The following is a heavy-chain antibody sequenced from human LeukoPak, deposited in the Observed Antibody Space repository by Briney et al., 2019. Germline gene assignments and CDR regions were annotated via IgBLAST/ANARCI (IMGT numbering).Heavy chain of an antibody. J-gene: IGHJ4*02. CDR1: DGSLIPYY. Sequence: SETLSLTCTVSDGSLIPYYWSWIRQPPGKGLEWIGYIYHSGTTNYSPPLKGRATLSVDTSKNQISLRLSSVTAADTAVYFCARVDSGTYYMPFDYWGQGSLVTVSS. CDR2: IYHSGTT. CDR3: ARVDSGTYYMPFDY. D-gene: IGHD1-26*01. V-gene: IGHV4-59*01.